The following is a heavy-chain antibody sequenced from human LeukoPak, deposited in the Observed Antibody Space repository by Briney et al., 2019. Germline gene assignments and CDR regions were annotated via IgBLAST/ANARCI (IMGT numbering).Heavy chain of an antibody. CDR2: IKQDGSEK. CDR1: GFKFSSNW. D-gene: IGHD4-17*01. CDR3: AREGPSVTPYY. V-gene: IGHV3-7*01. J-gene: IGHJ4*02. Sequence: GGSLRLSCAAPGFKFSSNWMSWVRQAPGKGLEWVANIKQDGSEKYYVDSVKGRFTISRDNAKNSLYLQMNSLRAEDTAVYYCAREGPSVTPYYWGQGTLVTVSS.